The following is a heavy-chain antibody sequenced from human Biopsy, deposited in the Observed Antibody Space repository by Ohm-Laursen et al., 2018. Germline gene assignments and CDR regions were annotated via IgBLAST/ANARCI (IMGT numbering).Heavy chain of an antibody. D-gene: IGHD2/OR15-2a*01. J-gene: IGHJ6*02. CDR2: VYYSGTT. CDR3: TRATNSTGWPYYYFYGMDI. Sequence: SDTLSLTCTVSGGSISGDWWSWIRQTPGKGLEWIGYVYYSGTTTYNPSLRSRVTISVDTSMNQISLRLQSVTAADTAIYYCTRATNSTGWPYYYFYGMDIWGQGTTVTVSS. V-gene: IGHV4-59*07. CDR1: GGSISGDW.